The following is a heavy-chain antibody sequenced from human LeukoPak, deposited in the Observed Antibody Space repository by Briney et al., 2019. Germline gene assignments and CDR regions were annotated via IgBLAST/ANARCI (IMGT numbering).Heavy chain of an antibody. D-gene: IGHD1-1*01. Sequence: GGSLRLSCAASGFAFSSYNMNWVRQAPGKGLEWVSSISTSGAYIYYADSVKGRFTISRDNAKSSLYLLMDSLRAEDTALYYCARGVDWNDGVCDYWGQGTMVTVSS. J-gene: IGHJ4*02. CDR3: ARGVDWNDGVCDY. CDR1: GFAFSSYN. V-gene: IGHV3-21*01. CDR2: ISTSGAYI.